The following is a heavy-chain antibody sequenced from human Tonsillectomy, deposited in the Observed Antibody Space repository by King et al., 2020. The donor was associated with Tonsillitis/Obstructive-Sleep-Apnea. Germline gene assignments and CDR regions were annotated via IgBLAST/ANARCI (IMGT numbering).Heavy chain of an antibody. Sequence: QLVQSGSELKKPGASVKVSCNASGYTFTIYAMNWVRQAPGQGLEWMGWINTNTGIPTYAQGSTGRFVFPLDTSVSTAYLLLSSLKAEDTSVYYCATWPGATPRLWEFDYRGQGTMVPVSS. CDR3: ATWPGATPRLWEFDY. V-gene: IGHV7-4-1*02. CDR1: GYTFTIYA. D-gene: IGHD3-16*01. J-gene: IGHJ4*02. CDR2: INTNTGIP.